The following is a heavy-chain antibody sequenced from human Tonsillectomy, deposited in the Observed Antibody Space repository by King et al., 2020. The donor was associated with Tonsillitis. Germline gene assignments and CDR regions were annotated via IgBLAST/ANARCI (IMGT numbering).Heavy chain of an antibody. J-gene: IGHJ4*02. CDR1: GGSISSSSYY. CDR3: ARHSHNQRRFDY. Sequence: QLQESGPGLVKPSETLSLTCTVSGGSISSSSYYWGWIRQPPGKGLEWIGSIYYSGSTYYNPSLKSRVTISVDTSKNQFSLKLSSVTAEDTAVYYCARHSHNQRRFDYWGQGTLVTVSS. V-gene: IGHV4-39*01. CDR2: IYYSGST. D-gene: IGHD5-24*01.